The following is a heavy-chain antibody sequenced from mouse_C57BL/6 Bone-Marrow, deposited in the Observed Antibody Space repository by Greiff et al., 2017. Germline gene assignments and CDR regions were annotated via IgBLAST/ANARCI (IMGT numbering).Heavy chain of an antibody. CDR2: ISYDGSN. D-gene: IGHD1-1*01. CDR3: AREEDYGSSPYWYFDV. CDR1: GYSITSGYY. V-gene: IGHV3-6*01. Sequence: VQLQQSGPGLVKPSQSLSLTCSVTGYSITSGYYWNWIRQFPGNKLEWMGYISYDGSNNYNPSLKNRISITRDTSKNQFFLKLNSVTTEDTATYYCAREEDYGSSPYWYFDVWGTGTTVTVSS. J-gene: IGHJ1*03.